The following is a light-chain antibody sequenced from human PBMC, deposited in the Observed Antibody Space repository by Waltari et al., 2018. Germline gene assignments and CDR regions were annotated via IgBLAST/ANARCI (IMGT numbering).Light chain of an antibody. J-gene: IGKJ4*01. CDR3: QQYDNLPLT. Sequence: DIKMTQSPSSLSASVGDRVTITCQASQDISNYLNWYQQKPGKAPKLLIYAASNLETGVPSRFSGSGSGTDFTFTISSLQPEDIATYYCQQYDNLPLTFGGGTKVEIK. V-gene: IGKV1-33*01. CDR2: AAS. CDR1: QDISNY.